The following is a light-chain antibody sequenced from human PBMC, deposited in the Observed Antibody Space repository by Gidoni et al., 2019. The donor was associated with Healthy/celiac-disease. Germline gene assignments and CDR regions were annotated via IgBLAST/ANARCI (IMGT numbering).Light chain of an antibody. J-gene: IGKJ1*01. V-gene: IGKV1-39*01. CDR3: QQSYSTPRT. Sequence: DIMMTQSPPSLSASVGDRVTITCRARQSISSYLNWYQQKPGKAPKLLIYAASSLQSGVPSRFSGSGSGTDFTLTISSLQPEDFATYYCQQSYSTPRTFXXXTKVEIK. CDR2: AAS. CDR1: QSISSY.